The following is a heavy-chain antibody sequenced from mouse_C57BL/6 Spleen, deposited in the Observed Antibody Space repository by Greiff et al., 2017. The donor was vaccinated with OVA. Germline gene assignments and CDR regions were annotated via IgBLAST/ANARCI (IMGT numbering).Heavy chain of an antibody. V-gene: IGHV1-5*01. D-gene: IGHD2-4*01. CDR2: IYPGNSDT. Sequence: EVQLRQSGTVLARPGASVKMSCKTSGYTFTSYWMHWVKQRPGQGLEWIGAIYPGNSDTSYNQKFKGKAKLTAVTSASTAYMELSSLTNEDSAVYYCTREEDYDLSWFAYWGQGTLVTVSA. CDR3: TREEDYDLSWFAY. CDR1: GYTFTSYW. J-gene: IGHJ3*01.